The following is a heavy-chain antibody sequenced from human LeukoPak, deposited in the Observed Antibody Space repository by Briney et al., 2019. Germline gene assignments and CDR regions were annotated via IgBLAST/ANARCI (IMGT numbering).Heavy chain of an antibody. V-gene: IGHV1-69*05. CDR2: IIPIFGTA. CDR3: ARVDCSSTSCYMDV. CDR1: GGTFSSYA. D-gene: IGHD2-2*01. Sequence: APVKVSCKASGGTFSSYAISWVRQAPGQGLEWMGGIIPIFGTANYAQKFQGRVTITTDESTSTAYMELSSLRSEDTAVYYCARVDCSSTSCYMDVWGKGTTVTVSS. J-gene: IGHJ6*03.